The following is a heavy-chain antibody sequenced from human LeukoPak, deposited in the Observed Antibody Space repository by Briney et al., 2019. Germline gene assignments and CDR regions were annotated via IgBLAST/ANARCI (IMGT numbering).Heavy chain of an antibody. V-gene: IGHV3-48*04. Sequence: GGSLRLSCAASGFTFSSYWMHWVRQAPGKGLEWVSYISSSGSAIYYADSVKGRFTISRDNAKNSLYLQMNSLRAEDTAVYYCARAGWELRRSFDYWGQGTLVTVSS. CDR3: ARAGWELRRSFDY. CDR2: ISSSGSAI. CDR1: GFTFSSYW. D-gene: IGHD2-15*01. J-gene: IGHJ4*02.